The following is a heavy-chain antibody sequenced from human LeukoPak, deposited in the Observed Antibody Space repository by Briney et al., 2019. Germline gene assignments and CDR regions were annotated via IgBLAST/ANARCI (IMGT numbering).Heavy chain of an antibody. CDR2: IYNSGST. Sequence: SETLSLTCSVSGDSIRSYYWSWIRQPPGKGLEWIGYIYNSGSTKYNPSLKSRVTISIDTSKNQFSLKVNSVTAADTAVYYCARGGTSALEWFGPWGQGTLVTVSS. V-gene: IGHV4-59*01. CDR1: GDSIRSYY. CDR3: ARGGTSALEWFGP. D-gene: IGHD3-3*01. J-gene: IGHJ5*02.